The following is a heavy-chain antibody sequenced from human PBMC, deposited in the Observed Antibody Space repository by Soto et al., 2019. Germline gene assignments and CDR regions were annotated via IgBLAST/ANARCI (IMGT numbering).Heavy chain of an antibody. V-gene: IGHV1-18*01. CDR1: GYTFTSYG. CDR3: ATSNCSGGSCYSYYFDY. J-gene: IGHJ4*02. D-gene: IGHD2-15*01. CDR2: ISAYNGNT. Sequence: QVQLVQSGAEVKKPGASVKVSCKTSGYTFTSYGISWVRQAPGQGLEWMGWISAYNGNTNYAQKLQGRVTMTTDTSTSTASMELRSLRSDDTAVYYCATSNCSGGSCYSYYFDYWGQGTLVTVSS.